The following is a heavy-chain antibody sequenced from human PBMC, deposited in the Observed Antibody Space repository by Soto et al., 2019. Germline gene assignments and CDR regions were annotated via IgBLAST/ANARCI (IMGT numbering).Heavy chain of an antibody. D-gene: IGHD1-26*01. CDR2: ISYDGSNK. J-gene: IGHJ4*02. CDR3: AKEGSEWELLGGSYFDY. V-gene: IGHV3-30*18. Sequence: PGGSLRLSCAASGFTFSSYGMHWVRQAPGKGLEWVAVISYDGSNKYYADSVKGQFTISRDNSKNTLYLQMNSLRAEDTAVYYRAKEGSEWELLGGSYFDYWGQGTLVTVSS. CDR1: GFTFSSYG.